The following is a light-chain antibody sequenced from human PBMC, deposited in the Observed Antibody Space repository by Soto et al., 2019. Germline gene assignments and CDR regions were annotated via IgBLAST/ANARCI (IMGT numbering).Light chain of an antibody. J-gene: IGKJ1*01. CDR3: QLGA. Sequence: EIVLTQSPGTLSLSPGERATLSCRASQTIVGTYLAWYQKKPGQAPRLLIYGASSRASGIPDRFSGGGSGTDFTLTINRLEPEDSAVYYCQLGAFGQGTKVEI. CDR1: QTIVGTY. CDR2: GAS. V-gene: IGKV3-20*01.